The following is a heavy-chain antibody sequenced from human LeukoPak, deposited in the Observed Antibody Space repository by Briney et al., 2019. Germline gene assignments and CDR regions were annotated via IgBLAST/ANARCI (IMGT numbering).Heavy chain of an antibody. Sequence: PGGSLRLSCAASGFTFSSYAMYWVRQAPEKGLEWVSGISGSGGSTYYADSVKGRFTISRDNSKNTRYLQMNSLRAEDTAVYYCAKDRGYTSSSASVYDYWGQGTLVTVSS. V-gene: IGHV3-23*01. D-gene: IGHD6-6*01. J-gene: IGHJ4*02. CDR3: AKDRGYTSSSASVYDY. CDR2: ISGSGGST. CDR1: GFTFSSYA.